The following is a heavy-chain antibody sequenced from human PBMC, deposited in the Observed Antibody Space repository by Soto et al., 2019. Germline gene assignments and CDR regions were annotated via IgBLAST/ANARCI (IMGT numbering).Heavy chain of an antibody. Sequence: QPPGKGLEWVAYIYHSGSTNYNPSLRSRVTMSIDTSQEKFSLKLSSVTATDTAVYFFFFQAEDAIRGLCTVSAFLLNRSSDL. J-gene: IGHJ2*01. CDR2: IYHSGST. D-gene: IGHD2-15*01. V-gene: IGHV4-4*09. CDR3: FFQAEDAIRGLCTVSAFLLNRSSDL.